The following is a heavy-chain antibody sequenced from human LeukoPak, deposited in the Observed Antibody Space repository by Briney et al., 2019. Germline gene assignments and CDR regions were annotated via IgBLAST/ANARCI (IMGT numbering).Heavy chain of an antibody. V-gene: IGHV4-59*01. Sequence: SETLSLTCTVSGGSISSSYGTWIRQPPGKGLEWIGYIFYSGGTNYNPSLKSRVTISVDTSRNQFSLKLSSVTAADTAVYYCARNLGSGFDYWGQGTLVTVSS. CDR3: ARNLGSGFDY. CDR2: IFYSGGT. D-gene: IGHD2-15*01. J-gene: IGHJ4*02. CDR1: GGSISSSY.